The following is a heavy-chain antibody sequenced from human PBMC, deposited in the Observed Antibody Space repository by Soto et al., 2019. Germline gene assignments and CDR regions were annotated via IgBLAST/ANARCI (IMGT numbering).Heavy chain of an antibody. V-gene: IGHV5-10-1*01. D-gene: IGHD4-4*01. CDR2: IDPSDSYT. Sequence: GESLKISCKGSGYNVTSYWISLVRQMPGKGLEWMGRIDPSDSYTNYSPSFQGHVTISADKSISTAYLQWSSLKASDTAMYYCAMTKVTQYYFDYWGQGTLVTVSS. CDR1: GYNVTSYW. J-gene: IGHJ4*02. CDR3: AMTKVTQYYFDY.